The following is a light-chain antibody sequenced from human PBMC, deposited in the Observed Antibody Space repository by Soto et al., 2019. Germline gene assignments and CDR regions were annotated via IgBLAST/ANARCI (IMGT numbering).Light chain of an antibody. V-gene: IGKV3-20*01. CDR2: AVS. CDR1: QSLSNSY. CDR3: KQYGRSPYT. J-gene: IGKJ2*01. Sequence: EIVLTQSPGTLSLSPGERATLSCRASQSLSNSYLAWYQQKPGQAPRLLIYAVSSRATGIPDRFSGSGSGTDFTLTISRLEPEDFEVYYCKQYGRSPYTFGQGTKVEIK.